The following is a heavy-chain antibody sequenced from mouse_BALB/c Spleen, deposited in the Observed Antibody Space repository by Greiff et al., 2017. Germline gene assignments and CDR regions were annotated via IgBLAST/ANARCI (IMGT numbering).Heavy chain of an antibody. J-gene: IGHJ3*01. Sequence: QVQLQQSGAELARPGASVKLSCKASGYTFTSYWMQWVKQRPGQGLEWIGAIYPGDGDTRYTQKFKGKATLTADKSSSTAYMQLSSLASEDSAVYYCARGGPLAWFAYWGQGTLVTVSA. CDR3: ARGGPLAWFAY. V-gene: IGHV1-87*01. CDR2: IYPGDGDT. CDR1: GYTFTSYW. D-gene: IGHD3-3*01.